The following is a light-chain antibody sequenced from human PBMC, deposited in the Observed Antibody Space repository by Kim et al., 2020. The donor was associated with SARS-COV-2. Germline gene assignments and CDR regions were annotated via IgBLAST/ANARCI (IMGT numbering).Light chain of an antibody. CDR2: QDS. CDR3: QAWYSSTYV. CDR1: KLGDKY. Sequence: SYELTQPPSVSVSPGQTASITCSGDKLGDKYACWYQQKPGQSPVLVIYQDSKRPSGIPERFSGSNSGNTATLTISGTQAIDEADYYCQAWYSSTYVFGTGTKVTVL. J-gene: IGLJ1*01. V-gene: IGLV3-1*01.